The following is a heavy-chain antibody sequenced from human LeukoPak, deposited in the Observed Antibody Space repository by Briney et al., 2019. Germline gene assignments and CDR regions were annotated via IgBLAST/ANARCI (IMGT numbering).Heavy chain of an antibody. CDR3: ARGHYGMDV. CDR2: INQDGSEK. CDR1: RFTFSSSW. Sequence: GGSLRLSCGASRFTFSSSWMSWVRQAPGKGLEWVANINQDGSEKYYVDSVEGRFTISRDNAKNSLYLQMNSLRAEDTAVYYCARGHYGMDVWGQGTTVTVSS. V-gene: IGHV3-7*05. J-gene: IGHJ6*02.